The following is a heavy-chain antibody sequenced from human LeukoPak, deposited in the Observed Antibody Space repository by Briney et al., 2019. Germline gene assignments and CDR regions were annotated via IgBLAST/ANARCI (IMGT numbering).Heavy chain of an antibody. CDR3: ASRSRG. CDR1: GGSFSGYY. J-gene: IGHJ1*01. Sequence: PSETLSLTCAVYGGSFSGYYWSWIRQPPGKGLEWIGEINDSGSTNYNPSLKSRVTISVDTSKNQFSLKLSSVTAADTAVYYCASRSRGWGQGTLVTV. V-gene: IGHV4-34*01. CDR2: INDSGST.